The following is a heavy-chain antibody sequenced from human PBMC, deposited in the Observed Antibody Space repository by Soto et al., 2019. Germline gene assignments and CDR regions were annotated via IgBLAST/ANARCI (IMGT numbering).Heavy chain of an antibody. D-gene: IGHD3-3*01. CDR2: IYESVNT. CDR3: ARYDFWSGYWSH. J-gene: IGHJ4*02. V-gene: IGHV4-59*01. Sequence: QVHLQESGPGLVKPSETLSLTCSVSGGSISYYYWSWIRQPPGKGLEWIGHIYESVNTNYNPSLKSRVTIPVDTSKNQFSLQLTSVTAADTGVYYCARYDFWSGYWSHWGQGSLVTVSS. CDR1: GGSISYYY.